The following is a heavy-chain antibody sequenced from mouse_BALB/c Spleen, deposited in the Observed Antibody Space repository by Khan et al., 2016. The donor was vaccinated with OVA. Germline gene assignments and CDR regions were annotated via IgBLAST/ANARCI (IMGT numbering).Heavy chain of an antibody. CDR1: GYTFTNYG. CDR2: INTYTGEP. J-gene: IGHJ2*01. V-gene: IGHV9-1*02. Sequence: QIQLVQSGPELKKPGETVKISCKASGYTFTNYGMNWVKQAPGKGLKWMGWINTYTGEPSYADDFKGRFAFSLETSASTAYLQINTLKNEDLATYFCARDGRSLDYWGQGTTLTVSS. CDR3: ARDGRSLDY. D-gene: IGHD1-1*01.